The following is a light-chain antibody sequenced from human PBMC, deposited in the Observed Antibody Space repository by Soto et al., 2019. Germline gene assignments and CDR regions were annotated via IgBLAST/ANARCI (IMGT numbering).Light chain of an antibody. CDR1: NIGSKS. J-gene: IGLJ2*01. V-gene: IGLV3-21*02. CDR2: DDS. Sequence: SYELTQPPSVSVAPGQTASITCGGNNIGSKSVHWYQQKPGQAPVMVVHDDSDRTSRIPERFSGSNSGNTATLTISRLEAGDEADYYCQVWDTSSDHVVFGGGTKVTVL. CDR3: QVWDTSSDHVV.